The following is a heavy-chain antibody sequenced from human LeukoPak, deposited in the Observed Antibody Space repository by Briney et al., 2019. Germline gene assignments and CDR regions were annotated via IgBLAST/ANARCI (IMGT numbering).Heavy chain of an antibody. CDR2: IYYSGST. J-gene: IGHJ6*02. CDR1: GGSISSSSYD. D-gene: IGHD6-13*01. Sequence: SETLSLTCTVSGGSISSSSYDWGWIRQPPGKGLEWIGSIYYSGSTYYNPSLKSRVTISVDTSKNQFSLKLSSVTAADTAVYYCSAAAGAEEDYYYGMDVWGQGTTVTVSS. CDR3: SAAAGAEEDYYYGMDV. V-gene: IGHV4-39*01.